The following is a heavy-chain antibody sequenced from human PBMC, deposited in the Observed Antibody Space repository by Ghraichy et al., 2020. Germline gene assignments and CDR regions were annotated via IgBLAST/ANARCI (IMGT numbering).Heavy chain of an antibody. CDR3: ARDPGHTAEYFQH. CDR2: IYSGGST. CDR1: GFTVSGNS. V-gene: IGHV3-66*01. Sequence: GGSLRLSCAASGFTVSGNSMSWVRQAPGKGLEWVSVIYSGGSTNYADSVKGRFTISRDNSKNTVYLQMNSLRGEDTAMYYCARDPGHTAEYFQHWGQGTLVTVSS. J-gene: IGHJ1*01.